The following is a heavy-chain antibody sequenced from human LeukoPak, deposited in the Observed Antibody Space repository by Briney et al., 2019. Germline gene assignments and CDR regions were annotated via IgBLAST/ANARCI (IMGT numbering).Heavy chain of an antibody. Sequence: SETLSLTCTVSGGSLNNYYWSWIRQPPGKALEWIGYIYYTGTTKYNSSLKSRATISLDTSKNQFSLKLTSVTAADTALFFCARGYDIDVWGQGTTVTVSS. J-gene: IGHJ6*02. CDR3: ARGYDIDV. V-gene: IGHV4-59*01. CDR2: IYYTGTT. CDR1: GGSLNNYY.